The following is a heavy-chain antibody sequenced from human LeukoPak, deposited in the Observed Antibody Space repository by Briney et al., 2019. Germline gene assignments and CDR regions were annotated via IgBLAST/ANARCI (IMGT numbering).Heavy chain of an antibody. CDR3: ARTGSYSAGDY. J-gene: IGHJ4*02. Sequence: PGGSLRLSCAASGFTFSSYGMHWVRQAPGKGLEWVAVIWYDGSNKYYADSVKGRFTISRDNSKNTLYLQMNSLRAEDTAVYYCARTGSYSAGDYWGQGALVTVSS. D-gene: IGHD1-26*01. CDR1: GFTFSSYG. V-gene: IGHV3-33*01. CDR2: IWYDGSNK.